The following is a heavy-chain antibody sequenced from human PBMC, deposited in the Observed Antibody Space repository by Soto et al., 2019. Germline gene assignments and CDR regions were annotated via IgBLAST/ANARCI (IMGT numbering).Heavy chain of an antibody. CDR1: GFTFRSFA. CDR2: ISAAGSGT. V-gene: IGHV3-23*01. CDR3: APAPGQLVERQGWLDP. Sequence: EVQLLESGGGLVQPGGSLRLSCAASGFTFRSFAMSWVRQAPGKGLEWVSSISAAGSGTYYADSVRGRFTISRDNPTNALYLQLNTLRVEDTAIYYCAPAPGQLVERQGWLDPWGQGTLVTVSP. J-gene: IGHJ5*02. D-gene: IGHD6-13*01.